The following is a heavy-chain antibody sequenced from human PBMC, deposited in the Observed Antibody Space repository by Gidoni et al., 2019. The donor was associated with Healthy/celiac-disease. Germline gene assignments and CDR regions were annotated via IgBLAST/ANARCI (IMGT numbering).Heavy chain of an antibody. D-gene: IGHD3-22*01. CDR2: IKSKTDGGTT. Sequence: EVQLVESGGGLVKPGGSLRLSCAASGFTFCKAWMNWVRQAPGKGLGWVGRIKSKTDGGTTDYAAPVKGRFTISRDDSKNTLYLQMNSLKTEDTAVYYCTTDPHLSRPSYYYDSSGYYYVSDYWGQGTLVTVSS. J-gene: IGHJ4*02. V-gene: IGHV3-15*07. CDR1: GFTFCKAW. CDR3: TTDPHLSRPSYYYDSSGYYYVSDY.